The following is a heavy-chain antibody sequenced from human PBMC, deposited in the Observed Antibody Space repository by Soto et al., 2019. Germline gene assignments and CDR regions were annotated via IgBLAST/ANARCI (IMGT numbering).Heavy chain of an antibody. Sequence: PSETLSLTCAVSGGSISRSNWWSWVRQPPGKGLEWIGEIYHSGSTNYNPSPKSRVTISVDKSRNQFSLKLSSLTAADTAVYYCARSITFDWLFFDNWGQGSLVTVSS. V-gene: IGHV4-4*02. J-gene: IGHJ4*02. CDR3: ARSITFDWLFFDN. CDR2: IYHSGST. CDR1: GGSISRSNW. D-gene: IGHD3-9*01.